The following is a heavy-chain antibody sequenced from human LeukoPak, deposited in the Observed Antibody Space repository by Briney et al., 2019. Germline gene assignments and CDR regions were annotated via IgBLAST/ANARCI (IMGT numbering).Heavy chain of an antibody. Sequence: GRSLRLSCAASGFTFSSYGMHWVRQAPGKGLEWVAVIWYDGSNKYYADSVKGRFTISRDNSKNTLYLQMNSLTAEDTAVYYCAKGRSSGTYIFDYWGQGTLVTVSS. CDR1: GFTFSSYG. CDR2: IWYDGSNK. J-gene: IGHJ4*02. V-gene: IGHV3-33*06. CDR3: AKGRSSGTYIFDY. D-gene: IGHD1-26*01.